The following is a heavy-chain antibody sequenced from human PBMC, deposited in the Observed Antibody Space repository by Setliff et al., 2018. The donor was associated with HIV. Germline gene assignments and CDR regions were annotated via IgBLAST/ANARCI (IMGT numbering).Heavy chain of an antibody. D-gene: IGHD3-10*01. CDR3: ARRAGSDYFTRFDY. CDR2: INHSGST. CDR1: GGSFRGYY. Sequence: SETLSLTCAVYGGSFRGYYWSWIRQSPGKGLEWIGEINHSGSTNYNPSLKSRVTILGDTSKNQFSLKLSSVTAADTAVYYCARRAGSDYFTRFDYWGQGTLVTVS. V-gene: IGHV4-34*01. J-gene: IGHJ4*02.